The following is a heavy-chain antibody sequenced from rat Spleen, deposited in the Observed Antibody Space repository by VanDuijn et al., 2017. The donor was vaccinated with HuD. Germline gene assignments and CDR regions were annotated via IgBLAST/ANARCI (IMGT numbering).Heavy chain of an antibody. Sequence: EVQLVESGGGLVQPGGSMKLSCAASGFTFTDYYMAWVRQAPRKGLEWVASIHYEGTGTYYGDSVKGRFTISRDNAKSTLYLQMNSLRSEDTAIYYCASQTGYWGQGVMVTVSS. CDR2: IHYEGTGT. CDR3: ASQTGY. D-gene: IGHD5-1*01. V-gene: IGHV5-22*01. CDR1: GFTFTDYY. J-gene: IGHJ2*01.